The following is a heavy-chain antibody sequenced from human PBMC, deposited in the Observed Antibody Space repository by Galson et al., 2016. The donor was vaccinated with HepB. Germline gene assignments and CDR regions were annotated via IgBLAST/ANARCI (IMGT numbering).Heavy chain of an antibody. D-gene: IGHD5-24*01. CDR3: VRDYNYAFDI. CDR2: IRDSTTM. J-gene: IGHJ3*02. Sequence: SLRLSCAASGFTFNIYTMNWVRQAPGKGLEWVSYIRDSTTMYHADSVKGRFTISRDDAKNSLYLQINSLRDDDTALYYCVRDYNYAFDIWGQGTMVTVSS. V-gene: IGHV3-48*02. CDR1: GFTFNIYT.